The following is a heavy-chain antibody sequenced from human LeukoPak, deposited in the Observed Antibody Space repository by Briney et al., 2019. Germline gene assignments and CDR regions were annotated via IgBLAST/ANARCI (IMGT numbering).Heavy chain of an antibody. V-gene: IGHV4-39*02. CDR1: NGSMTSDSYY. Sequence: PSETLSLTCSVSNGSMTSDSYYWAWVRQPPGKGLEWIGSIFYSGKTYYSASLKSRVTVSLDTSKKNFSLRLSYVTAADTAVYYCARLWIVATWFDAWGQGALVTVSS. CDR2: IFYSGKT. CDR3: ARLWIVATWFDA. D-gene: IGHD2-2*03. J-gene: IGHJ5*02.